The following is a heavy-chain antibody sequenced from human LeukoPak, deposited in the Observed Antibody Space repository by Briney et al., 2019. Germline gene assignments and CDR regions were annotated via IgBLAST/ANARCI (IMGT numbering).Heavy chain of an antibody. Sequence: GGSLRLSCVASGFTVSSSHMTWVRQAPGKGLEWGSVLYSGGSTYYADSVKGRFTISRDNSKKTLYLQMNSLRAEGTAVYYCARGGVTMIVPILWGEGTLVTVSS. J-gene: IGHJ4*02. CDR2: LYSGGST. V-gene: IGHV3-53*01. CDR1: GFTVSSSH. CDR3: ARGGVTMIVPIL. D-gene: IGHD3-22*01.